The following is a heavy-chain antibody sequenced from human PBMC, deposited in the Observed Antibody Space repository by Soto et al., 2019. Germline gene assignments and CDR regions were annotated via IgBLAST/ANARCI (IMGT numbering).Heavy chain of an antibody. D-gene: IGHD5-12*01. V-gene: IGHV3-30*18. CDR2: ISYDGSNK. Sequence: PGGSLRLSCAASGFTFSSYGMHWVRQAPGKGLEWVAVISYDGSNKYYADSVKGRFTISRDNSKNTLYLQMNSLRAEDTAVYYCAKDRVYSGYDQGYYYYGMDVWGQGTTVTVSS. CDR1: GFTFSSYG. J-gene: IGHJ6*02. CDR3: AKDRVYSGYDQGYYYYGMDV.